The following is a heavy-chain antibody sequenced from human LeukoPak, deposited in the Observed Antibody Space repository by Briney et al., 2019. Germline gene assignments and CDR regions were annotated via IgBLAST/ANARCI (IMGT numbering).Heavy chain of an antibody. CDR1: GYTFTSHG. CDR2: ISAYNGNT. CDR3: ARGGGAAALDY. V-gene: IGHV1-18*01. D-gene: IGHD6-13*01. J-gene: IGHJ4*02. Sequence: ASVKVSCKASGYTFTSHGITWVRQAPGQGPEWMGWISAYNGNTNYAQKFQGRVTMTTDTSTNTAYMEVRSLRSDDTAVYYCARGGGAAALDYWGQGTLVTVSS.